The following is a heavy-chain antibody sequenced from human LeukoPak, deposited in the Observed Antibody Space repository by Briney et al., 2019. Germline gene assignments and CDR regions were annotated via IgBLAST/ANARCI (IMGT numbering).Heavy chain of an antibody. CDR3: ATRSSSIYYYYGMDV. Sequence: GGSLRLSCAASGFTFSSYAMSWVRQAPGKGLEWVSVIYSSGNTYYADSVKGRFTISRDNSENTLYLQMNSLRPEDTAVYYCATRSSSIYYYYGMDVWGQGTTVTVSS. V-gene: IGHV3-66*02. D-gene: IGHD6-6*01. J-gene: IGHJ6*02. CDR2: IYSSGNT. CDR1: GFTFSSYA.